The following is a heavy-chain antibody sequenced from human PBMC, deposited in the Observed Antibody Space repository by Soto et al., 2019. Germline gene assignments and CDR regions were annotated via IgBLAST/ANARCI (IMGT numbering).Heavy chain of an antibody. V-gene: IGHV4-4*02. CDR2: VYHSGST. CDR3: ARGIGRNWFDP. Sequence: QVQLQESGPGLVEPSGTLSLTCAVSGASISSSDWWSWVRQPPGKGLEWIGEVYHSGSTNYNSSLKSRVTISVDKSKNQFSLKVNSVTAADTAMYYCARGIGRNWFDPWGQGTLVTVSS. J-gene: IGHJ5*02. CDR1: GASISSSDW.